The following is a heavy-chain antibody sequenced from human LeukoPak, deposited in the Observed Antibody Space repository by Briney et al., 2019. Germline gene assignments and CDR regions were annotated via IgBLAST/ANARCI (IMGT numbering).Heavy chain of an antibody. CDR2: IRYDGNNK. CDR1: GFTFSSYG. D-gene: IGHD2-15*01. CDR3: ARQHCSGGDCYFFD. J-gene: IGHJ4*02. V-gene: IGHV3-30*02. Sequence: PGGSLRLSCAASGFTFSSYGMHWVRQAPGKGLEWVALIRYDGNNKYYADSVKGRFTISRDNSKNTLYLQLNSLRAEDTAVYYCARQHCSGGDCYFFDWGQGTLVTVSS.